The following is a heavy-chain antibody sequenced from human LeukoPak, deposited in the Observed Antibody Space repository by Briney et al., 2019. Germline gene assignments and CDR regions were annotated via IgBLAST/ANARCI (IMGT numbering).Heavy chain of an antibody. CDR3: ARLLNPPQAIDY. Sequence: SETLSLTCAVYGGSFSGYYWSWIRQPPGKGLEWIGEINHSGSTNYNPSLKSRVTISVDTSKNQFSLKLSSVTAADTAVYYCARLLNPPQAIDYWGQGTLVTVSS. D-gene: IGHD2-2*01. J-gene: IGHJ4*02. CDR1: GGSFSGYY. CDR2: INHSGST. V-gene: IGHV4-34*01.